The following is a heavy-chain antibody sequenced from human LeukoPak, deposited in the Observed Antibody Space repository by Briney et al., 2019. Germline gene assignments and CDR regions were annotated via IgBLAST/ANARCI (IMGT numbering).Heavy chain of an antibody. V-gene: IGHV3-7*05. D-gene: IGHD3-9*01. CDR2: IKQDGSEK. J-gene: IGHJ4*02. CDR3: ARYYYDILTGFGPYYFDY. Sequence: QPGGSLRLSCTASGFTFSSYWMSWVRQAPGKGLEWVANIKQDGSEKYYVDSVKGRFTISRDNAKNSLYLQMNSLRAEDTAVYYCARYYYDILTGFGPYYFDYWGQGTLVTVSS. CDR1: GFTFSSYW.